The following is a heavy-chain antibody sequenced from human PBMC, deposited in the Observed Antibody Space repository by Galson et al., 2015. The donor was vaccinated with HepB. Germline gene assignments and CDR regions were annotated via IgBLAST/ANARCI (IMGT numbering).Heavy chain of an antibody. CDR3: ARTVAGSLDY. CDR2: ISSNGGST. V-gene: IGHV3-64*02. J-gene: IGHJ4*02. D-gene: IGHD6-19*01. CDR1: GFTFSSYA. Sequence: SLRLSCAASGFTFSSYAMHWVRQAPGKGLEYVSAISSNGGSTYYADSVKGRFTISRDNSKNTLYLQMGSLRAEDMAVYYCARTVAGSLDYWGQGTLVTVSS.